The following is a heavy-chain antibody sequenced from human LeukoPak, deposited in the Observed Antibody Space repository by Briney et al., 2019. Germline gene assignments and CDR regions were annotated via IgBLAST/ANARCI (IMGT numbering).Heavy chain of an antibody. V-gene: IGHV4-59*08. CDR2: IYYSGST. D-gene: IGHD6-13*01. Sequence: KPSETLSLTCTVSGGSISSYYWSWIRQPPGKGLEWIGYIYYSGSTNYNPSLKSRVTISVDTSKNQFSLKLSSATAADTAVYYCARHCSSSWYRRGAFDIWGQGTMVTVSS. CDR1: GGSISSYY. CDR3: ARHCSSSWYRRGAFDI. J-gene: IGHJ3*02.